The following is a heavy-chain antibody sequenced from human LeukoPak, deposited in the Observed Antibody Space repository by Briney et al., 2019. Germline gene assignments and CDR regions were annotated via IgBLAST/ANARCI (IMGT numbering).Heavy chain of an antibody. J-gene: IGHJ4*02. V-gene: IGHV1-2*02. CDR1: GYTFTGYY. D-gene: IGHD2-2*03. CDR3: ARWTRGYCSSTSCYAPDY. CDR2: INPNSGGT. Sequence: ASVKVSCKASGYTFTGYYMHWVRQAPGQGLEWMGWINPNSGGTNYAQKFQGRVTMTRDTSISTAYMELSRLRSGDTAVYYCARWTRGYCSSTSCYAPDYWGQGTLVTVSS.